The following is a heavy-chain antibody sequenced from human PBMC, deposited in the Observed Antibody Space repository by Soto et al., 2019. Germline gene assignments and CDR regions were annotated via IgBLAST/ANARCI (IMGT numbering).Heavy chain of an antibody. CDR3: ARAPGHSSPDY. D-gene: IGHD6-13*01. V-gene: IGHV4-59*08. Sequence: SETLSLTCTVSGGSISSYYWSWIRQPPGKGLEWIGYIYYSGSTNYNPSLKSRVTISVDTSKNQFSLKLSSVTAADTAVYYCARAPGHSSPDYWGQGTLVTVSS. CDR1: GGSISSYY. J-gene: IGHJ4*02. CDR2: IYYSGST.